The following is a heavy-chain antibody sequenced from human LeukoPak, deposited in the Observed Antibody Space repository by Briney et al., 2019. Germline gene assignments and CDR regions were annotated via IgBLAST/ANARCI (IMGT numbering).Heavy chain of an antibody. CDR2: IYYSGST. CDR3: ASMPGSGSYYDPQNWFDP. V-gene: IGHV4-61*01. CDR1: GGSVSSGSYY. J-gene: IGHJ5*02. D-gene: IGHD3-10*01. Sequence: SETLSLTCTVSGGSVSSGSYYWSWIRQPPGTGLEWIGYIYYSGSTNYNPSLKSRVTISVDTSKNQFSLKLSSVTAADTAVYYGASMPGSGSYYDPQNWFDPWGQGTLVTVSS.